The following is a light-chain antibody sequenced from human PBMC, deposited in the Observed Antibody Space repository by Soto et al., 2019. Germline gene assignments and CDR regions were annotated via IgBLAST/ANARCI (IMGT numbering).Light chain of an antibody. V-gene: IGLV2-14*01. J-gene: IGLJ3*02. CDR2: EVS. CDR1: SSDVGVYNY. Sequence: QSALTQPASVSGSPGQSITISCTGTSSDVGVYNYVSWYQHHPGKAPKLMISEVSNRPSGVSKRFSGSKSGNTASLTISGRQAEDEADYYFSSYTSGSTWVFGGGTKLTVL. CDR3: SSYTSGSTWV.